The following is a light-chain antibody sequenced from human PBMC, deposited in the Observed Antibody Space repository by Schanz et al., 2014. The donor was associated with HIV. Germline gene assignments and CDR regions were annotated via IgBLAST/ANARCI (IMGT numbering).Light chain of an antibody. CDR2: DAS. V-gene: IGKV3-20*01. CDR3: QQYGSF. Sequence: EIVLTQSPATLSLSPGERVTLSCRASQSVNNYLAWYQQKPGQAPRLLIYDASSRATGIPDRFSGSGSGTDFTLTISRLEPEDFAVYYCQQYGSFFGPGTKVDIK. J-gene: IGKJ3*01. CDR1: QSVNNY.